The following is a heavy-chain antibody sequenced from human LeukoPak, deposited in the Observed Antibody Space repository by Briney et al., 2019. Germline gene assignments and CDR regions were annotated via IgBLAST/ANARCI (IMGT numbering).Heavy chain of an antibody. CDR1: GYTFTSYD. CDR3: ARGRAYYYDSSGLC. D-gene: IGHD3-22*01. Sequence: GASVKVSCKASGYTFTSYDFNWVRQATGQGLEWMGWMNPNSGNTGYAQKFQGRVTMTRNTSISTAYMELSSLRSEDTAVYYCARGRAYYYDSSGLCWGQGTLVTVSS. V-gene: IGHV1-8*01. CDR2: MNPNSGNT. J-gene: IGHJ4*02.